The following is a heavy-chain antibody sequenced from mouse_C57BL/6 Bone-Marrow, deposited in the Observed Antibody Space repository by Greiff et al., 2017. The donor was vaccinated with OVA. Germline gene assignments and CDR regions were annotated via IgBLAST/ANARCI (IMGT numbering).Heavy chain of an antibody. CDR1: GYTFTSYW. V-gene: IGHV1-72*01. Sequence: QVQLQQPGAELVKPGASVKLSCKASGYTFTSYWMHWVKQRPGQGLEWIGMIDPNSGGTKYNEKFKSKATLTVDKPSSTAYMQLSSLTSEDSAVYYCARCPYYYGSSYFDYWGQGTTLTVSS. J-gene: IGHJ2*01. D-gene: IGHD1-1*01. CDR2: IDPNSGGT. CDR3: ARCPYYYGSSYFDY.